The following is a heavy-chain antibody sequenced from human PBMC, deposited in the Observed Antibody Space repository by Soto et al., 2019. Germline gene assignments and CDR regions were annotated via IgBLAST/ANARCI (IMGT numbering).Heavy chain of an antibody. CDR3: ARGAGYRNHYYYGMDV. V-gene: IGHV3-21*01. J-gene: IGHJ6*02. Sequence: PGGSLRLSCAASGFTFSSYSMNWVRQAPGKGLEWVSSISSSSSYIYYADSAKGRFTISRDNAKNSLYLQMNSLRAEDTAVYYCARGAGYRNHYYYGMDVWGQGTTVTVSS. CDR2: ISSSSSYI. D-gene: IGHD5-18*01. CDR1: GFTFSSYS.